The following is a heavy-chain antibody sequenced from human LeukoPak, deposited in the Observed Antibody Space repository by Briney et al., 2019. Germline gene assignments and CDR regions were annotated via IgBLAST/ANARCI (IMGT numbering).Heavy chain of an antibody. J-gene: IGHJ4*02. CDR3: AKIPGYYYDSSAVRSYFDY. Sequence: ESGGSLRLSCAASGFTVSSNYMSWVRQAPGKGLEWVSAISGSGDTTYYADSVKGRFTISRDNSKNTLYLQMNSLRAEDTAVYYCAKIPGYYYDSSAVRSYFDYWGQGTLVTVSS. V-gene: IGHV3-23*01. CDR2: ISGSGDTT. D-gene: IGHD3-22*01. CDR1: GFTVSSNY.